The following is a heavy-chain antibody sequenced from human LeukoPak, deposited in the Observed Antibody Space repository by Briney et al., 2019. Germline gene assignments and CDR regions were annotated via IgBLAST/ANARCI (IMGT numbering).Heavy chain of an antibody. CDR1: GGSISSSSYY. CDR2: IYYSGST. Sequence: PSEALSLTCTVSGGSISSSSYYWGWIRQPPGKGLEWIGSIYYSGSTYYNPSLKSRVTISVDTSKNQFSLKLSSVTAADTAVYYCAGLAAGDWFDPWGQGTLVTVSS. V-gene: IGHV4-39*01. D-gene: IGHD6-13*01. CDR3: AGLAAGDWFDP. J-gene: IGHJ5*02.